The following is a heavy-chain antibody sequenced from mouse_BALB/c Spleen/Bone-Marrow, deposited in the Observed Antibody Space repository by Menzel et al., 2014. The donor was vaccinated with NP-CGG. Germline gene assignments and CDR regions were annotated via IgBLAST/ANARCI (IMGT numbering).Heavy chain of an antibody. D-gene: IGHD2-3*01. J-gene: IGHJ3*01. V-gene: IGHV1-63*01. CDR1: GYAFTNYW. CDR3: ARLRGYSQAWFAY. CDR2: IYPGSGNT. Sequence: VQLQQSGAALVRPGTSVKISCKASGYAFTNYWLGWVKQRPGRGLEWIGDIYPGSGNTYYNEKFKGKATLTADKSSSRAYMQLSSLTSEDSAVYFCARLRGYSQAWFAYWGQGTLVTVSA.